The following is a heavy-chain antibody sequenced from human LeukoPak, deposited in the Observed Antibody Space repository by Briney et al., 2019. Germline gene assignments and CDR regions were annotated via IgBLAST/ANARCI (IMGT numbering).Heavy chain of an antibody. D-gene: IGHD2-15*01. CDR3: ARRPSRYCSGGSCYSTYYFDY. CDR1: SGSISSSSYY. J-gene: IGHJ4*02. CDR2: IYYSGST. Sequence: SETLSLTCTVSSGSISSSSYYWGWIRQPPGKGLEWIGSIYYSGSTYYNPSLKSRVTISVDTSKNQFSLKLSSVTAADTAVYYCARRPSRYCSGGSCYSTYYFDYWGQGTLVTVSS. V-gene: IGHV4-39*01.